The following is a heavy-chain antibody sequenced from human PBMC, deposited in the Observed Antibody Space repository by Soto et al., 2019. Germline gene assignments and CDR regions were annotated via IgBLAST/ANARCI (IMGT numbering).Heavy chain of an antibody. J-gene: IGHJ4*02. CDR1: GFTFSSYG. Sequence: QVQLVESGGGVVQPGRSLRLSCAASGFTFSSYGMHWVRQAPGKGLEWVAVIWYDGSNKYYADSVKGRFTISRDNSKNTLYLQMNSLRAEDTAVYYCARDLGIAAAGTIFDWGQGTLVTVSS. V-gene: IGHV3-33*01. CDR2: IWYDGSNK. CDR3: ARDLGIAAAGTIFD. D-gene: IGHD6-13*01.